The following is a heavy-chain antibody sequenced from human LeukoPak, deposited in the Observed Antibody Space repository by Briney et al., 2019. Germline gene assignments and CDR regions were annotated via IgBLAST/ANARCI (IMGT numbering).Heavy chain of an antibody. D-gene: IGHD3-22*01. Sequence: GGSLRLSCAASGFTFSSYWMSWVRQAPGKGLEWVANIKQDGSEKYYVDSVEGRFTISRDNAKNSLYLQMNSLRAEDTAVYYCARISYYYDSSGYYGSRFDYWGQGTLVTVSS. J-gene: IGHJ4*02. V-gene: IGHV3-7*01. CDR1: GFTFSSYW. CDR3: ARISYYYDSSGYYGSRFDY. CDR2: IKQDGSEK.